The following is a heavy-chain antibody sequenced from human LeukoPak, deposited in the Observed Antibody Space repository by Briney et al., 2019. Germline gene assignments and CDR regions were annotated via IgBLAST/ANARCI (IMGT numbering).Heavy chain of an antibody. CDR1: GFTFSDYY. Sequence: GGSLRLSCAASGFTFSDYYMSWIRQAPGKGLEWVSAISGSGGSTYYADSVKGRFTISRDNSKNTLYRQMNSLRAEDTAVYYCAKGRRITIFGVVRGYYYYTDVWGKGTTVTVSS. CDR3: AKGRRITIFGVVRGYYYYTDV. J-gene: IGHJ6*03. CDR2: ISGSGGST. D-gene: IGHD3-3*01. V-gene: IGHV3-23*01.